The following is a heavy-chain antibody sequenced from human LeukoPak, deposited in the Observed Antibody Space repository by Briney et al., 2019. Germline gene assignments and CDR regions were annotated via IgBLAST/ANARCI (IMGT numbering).Heavy chain of an antibody. D-gene: IGHD3-22*01. CDR2: IYHSGST. V-gene: IGHV4-30-2*01. Sequence: SETLSPTCTVSGGSISSGGYSWSWIRQPPGKGLEWIGYIYHSGSTYYNPSLKSRVTISVDRSKNQFSLKLSSVTAADTAVYYCARATYYPVLYYFDYWGQGTLVTVSS. CDR1: GGSISSGGYS. CDR3: ARATYYPVLYYFDY. J-gene: IGHJ4*02.